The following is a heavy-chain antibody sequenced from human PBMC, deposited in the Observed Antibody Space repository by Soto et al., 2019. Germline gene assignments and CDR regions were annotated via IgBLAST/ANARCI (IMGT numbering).Heavy chain of an antibody. J-gene: IGHJ5*02. Sequence: SETLSLTCTVSGGSISSSSYYWGWIRQPPGKGLEWIGSIYYSGSTYYNPSLKSRVTISVDTSKNQFSLKLSSVTAADTAVYYCARHATIGQQWLVPWGRDNWFDPRGQGTLVTVSS. CDR2: IYYSGST. CDR1: GGSISSSSYY. D-gene: IGHD6-19*01. CDR3: ARHATIGQQWLVPWGRDNWFDP. V-gene: IGHV4-39*01.